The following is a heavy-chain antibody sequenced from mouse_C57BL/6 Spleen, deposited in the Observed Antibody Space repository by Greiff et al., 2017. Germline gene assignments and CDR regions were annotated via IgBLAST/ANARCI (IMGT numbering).Heavy chain of an antibody. CDR3: ARKDGTGFAY. Sequence: QVQLQQPGAELVKPGASVKLSCKASGYTFTSYWMQWVKQRPGQGLEWIGEIDPSDSYTNYNQKFKGEATLTVDTSSSTAYMQLSSLTSEDSAVYYCARKDGTGFAYWGQGTLVTVSA. V-gene: IGHV1-50*01. J-gene: IGHJ3*01. CDR2: IDPSDSYT. CDR1: GYTFTSYW. D-gene: IGHD1-1*01.